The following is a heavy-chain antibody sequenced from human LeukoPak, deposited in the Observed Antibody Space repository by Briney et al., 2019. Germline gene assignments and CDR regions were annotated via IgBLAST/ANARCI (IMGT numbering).Heavy chain of an antibody. V-gene: IGHV4-59*01. CDR1: GGSISNSY. Sequence: PSETLSLTCTVSGGSISNSYWSWIRQPPGKGLEWIGSVYYSGSTNYNPSLKSRVAISVDTSRNQFSLKLYSMTAADTAMYYCARKRASNDYWGQGILVTVSS. D-gene: IGHD2-2*01. J-gene: IGHJ4*02. CDR3: ARKRASNDY. CDR2: VYYSGST.